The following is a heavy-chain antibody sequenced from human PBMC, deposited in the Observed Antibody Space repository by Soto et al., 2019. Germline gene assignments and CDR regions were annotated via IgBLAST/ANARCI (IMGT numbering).Heavy chain of an antibody. CDR2: INPSGGST. D-gene: IGHD6-19*01. V-gene: IGHV1-46*03. J-gene: IGHJ4*02. Sequence: ASVKVSCKASGYTFTSYYMHWVRQAPGQGLEWMGIINPSGGSTTYAQKFQGRVTMTRDTSTSTVYMELSSLTSEDTAVYYCARASVSGRRFDYWGEGTLVTVSS. CDR1: GYTFTSYY. CDR3: ARASVSGRRFDY.